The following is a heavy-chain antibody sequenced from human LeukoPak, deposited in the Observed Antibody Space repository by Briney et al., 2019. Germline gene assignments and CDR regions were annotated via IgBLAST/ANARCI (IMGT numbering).Heavy chain of an antibody. Sequence: IPSGTLSLTCAVSGGSISSSNWWSWVRQPPGKGLEWIGYIYYTDTYYNPSLKSRVTISLDTSKNQSSLKLSSVTAADTAVYYCASHSGGYAYWGQGTLVTVSS. CDR2: IYYTDT. J-gene: IGHJ4*02. V-gene: IGHV4-4*02. D-gene: IGHD5-12*01. CDR3: ASHSGGYAY. CDR1: GGSISSSNW.